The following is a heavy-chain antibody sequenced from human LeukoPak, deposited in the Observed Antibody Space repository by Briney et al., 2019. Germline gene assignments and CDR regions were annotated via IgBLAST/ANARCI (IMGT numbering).Heavy chain of an antibody. V-gene: IGHV5-51*01. CDR3: ARLDGTYYYYYYMDV. D-gene: IGHD3/OR15-3a*01. CDR2: IYPGDSDT. J-gene: IGHJ6*03. CDR1: GYSFTSYW. Sequence: GESLKISCKGSGYSFTSYWIGWVRQMPGKGLEWMGIIYPGDSDTRYSPSFQGQVTISADKSISTAYLQWSSLNASDTAMYYCARLDGTYYYYYYMDVWGKGTTVTVSS.